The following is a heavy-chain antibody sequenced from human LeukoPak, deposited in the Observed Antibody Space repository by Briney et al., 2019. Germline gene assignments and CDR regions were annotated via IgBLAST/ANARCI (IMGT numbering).Heavy chain of an antibody. J-gene: IGHJ5*02. CDR3: ARDLGSSGWNWFDP. CDR2: IYYSGST. Sequence: SETLSLTCTVSGGSISSYYWSWIRQPPGKGLEWIGYIYYSGSTNYKSSLKSRVTISVDTSKNQFSLKLSSVTAADTAVYYCARDLGSSGWNWFDPWGQGTLVTVSS. CDR1: GGSISSYY. D-gene: IGHD6-19*01. V-gene: IGHV4-59*01.